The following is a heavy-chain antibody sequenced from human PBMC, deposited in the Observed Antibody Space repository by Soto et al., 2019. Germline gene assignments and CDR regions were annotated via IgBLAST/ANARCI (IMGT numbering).Heavy chain of an antibody. Sequence: GASVKVSCKDCGYRFDIYGISWVRQVPGQGPEWVGWISADNGDTKYAQRMQGRVTLTTDRATSTAYMELGSLRSDDTAVYYCASDRSYYYDSSGYPFDYWGQGSLVTVSS. V-gene: IGHV1-18*01. CDR1: GYRFDIYG. CDR2: ISADNGDT. J-gene: IGHJ4*02. CDR3: ASDRSYYYDSSGYPFDY. D-gene: IGHD3-22*01.